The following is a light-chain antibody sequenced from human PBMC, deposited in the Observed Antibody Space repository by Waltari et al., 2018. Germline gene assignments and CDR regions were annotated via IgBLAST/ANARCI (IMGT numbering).Light chain of an antibody. CDR1: QSIRNW. Sequence: DIQMTQSPSTLSASVGDRVTITCRASQSIRNWLAWYQQKPGKAPKLRIYKASSLESGVPSRFTGRGSGTEFTLTISSLQPDDSATYYCQQYNNYWGTFGQGTRVEIK. V-gene: IGKV1-5*03. CDR3: QQYNNYWGT. CDR2: KAS. J-gene: IGKJ1*01.